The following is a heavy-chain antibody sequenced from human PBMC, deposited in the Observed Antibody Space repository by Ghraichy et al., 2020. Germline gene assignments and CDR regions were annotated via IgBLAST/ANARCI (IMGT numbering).Heavy chain of an antibody. D-gene: IGHD3-22*01. V-gene: IGHV3-7*03. Sequence: GGSLRLSCAASGFTFSDYWMAWVRQAPGKGLEWVANIKGDGSKKNLVDSVNGRFTISRDTAKNSVYLQMDSLRTEDTAVYYCARDVSTSIDGYYYDVFDIRGQGTMVTVSS. J-gene: IGHJ3*02. CDR1: GFTFSDYW. CDR3: ARDVSTSIDGYYYDVFDI. CDR2: IKGDGSKK.